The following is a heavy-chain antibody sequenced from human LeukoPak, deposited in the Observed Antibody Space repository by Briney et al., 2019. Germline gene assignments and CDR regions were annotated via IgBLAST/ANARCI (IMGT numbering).Heavy chain of an antibody. V-gene: IGHV1-18*01. Sequence: ASVKVSCKASGYTFTSYGISWVRQAPGQGLEWMGWISSYNGNTNYAQKLQGRVTMTTDTSTSTAYMELRSLRSDDTAVYFCARDAGYSSSAYMDVWGKGTTVTISS. CDR3: ARDAGYSSSAYMDV. D-gene: IGHD6-13*01. CDR2: ISSYNGNT. CDR1: GYTFTSYG. J-gene: IGHJ6*03.